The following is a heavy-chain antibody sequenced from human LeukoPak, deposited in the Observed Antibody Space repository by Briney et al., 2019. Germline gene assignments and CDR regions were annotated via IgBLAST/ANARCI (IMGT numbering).Heavy chain of an antibody. CDR3: ARKYYYGSGSSKGLDY. Sequence: SETLSLTCAVSGGSISSSNWWSWVRRPPGKGLEWIGEIYHSGSTNYNPSLKSRVTISVDKSKNQFSLKLSSVTAADTAVYYCARKYYYGSGSSKGLDYWGQGTLVTVSS. V-gene: IGHV4-4*02. J-gene: IGHJ4*02. CDR2: IYHSGST. CDR1: GGSISSSNW. D-gene: IGHD3-10*01.